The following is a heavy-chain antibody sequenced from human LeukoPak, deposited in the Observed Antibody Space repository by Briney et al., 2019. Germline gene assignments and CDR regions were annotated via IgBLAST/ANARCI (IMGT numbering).Heavy chain of an antibody. CDR2: INPNSGGT. CDR3: ARELDDYGDYNWFDP. V-gene: IGHV1-2*02. CDR1: GYTFTGYY. Sequence: ASVKVSCKASGYTFTGYYMHWVRQAPGQGLEWMGWINPNSGGTNYAQKFQGRVTMTRDTSISTAYVELSRLRSDDTAVYYCARELDDYGDYNWFDPWGQGTLVTVSS. J-gene: IGHJ5*02. D-gene: IGHD4-17*01.